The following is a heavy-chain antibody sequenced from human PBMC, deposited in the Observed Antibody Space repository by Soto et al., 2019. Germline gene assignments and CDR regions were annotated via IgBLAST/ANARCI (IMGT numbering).Heavy chain of an antibody. J-gene: IGHJ6*02. Sequence: SVKVSCTASGGTFSSYAISWVRQAPGQGLEWMGGIIPIFGTANYAQKFQGRVTITADESTSTAYMELSSLRSEDTAVYYCARDLSSRTSNGYYGMDVWGQGTTVTVSS. CDR1: GGTFSSYA. CDR2: IIPIFGTA. CDR3: ARDLSSRTSNGYYGMDV. V-gene: IGHV1-69*13. D-gene: IGHD2-8*01.